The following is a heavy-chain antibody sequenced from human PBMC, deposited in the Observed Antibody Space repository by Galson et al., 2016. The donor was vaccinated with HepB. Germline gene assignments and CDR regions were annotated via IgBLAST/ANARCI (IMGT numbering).Heavy chain of an antibody. CDR3: ARRRNDYGDNLVDY. Sequence: SETLSLTCTVSGVSISSRAYYWAWIRRPPGKGLEWLGSVHYSGNTYYNPSPTRRVSISIDASKNQFSLRVPSVTAADTAVYYCARRRNDYGDNLVDYWGQGALVTVSS. CDR2: VHYSGNT. D-gene: IGHD4-17*01. V-gene: IGHV4-39*01. J-gene: IGHJ4*02. CDR1: GVSISSRAYY.